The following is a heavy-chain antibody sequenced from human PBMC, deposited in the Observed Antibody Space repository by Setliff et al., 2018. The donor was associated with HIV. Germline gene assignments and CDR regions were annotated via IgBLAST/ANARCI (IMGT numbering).Heavy chain of an antibody. Sequence: SVKVSCKASGGSFNILGFTWVRQAPGQGREWEGGIIPVVDAPIYAQRFQGRVVITADKSTGTAYMQLSSLKFEDTDVYYCATRPPGVHGFSIWGQGTMVTVSS. CDR2: IIPVVDAP. J-gene: IGHJ3*02. CDR3: ATRPPGVHGFSI. CDR1: GGSFNILG. D-gene: IGHD3-10*01. V-gene: IGHV1-69*06.